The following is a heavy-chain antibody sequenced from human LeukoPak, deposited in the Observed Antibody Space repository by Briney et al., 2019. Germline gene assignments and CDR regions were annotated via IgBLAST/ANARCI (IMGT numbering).Heavy chain of an antibody. CDR1: GFTFSSYW. Sequence: GGSLRLSCAASGFTFSSYWMNWVRQAPGKGLEWVASINQDGSEKYYLDSVKGRFTISRDNAKNSLYLQMNSLRDEDTAIYSCARDGVQDGLYFDRWGQGTLVTVSS. V-gene: IGHV3-7*01. CDR3: ARDGVQDGLYFDR. CDR2: INQDGSEK. J-gene: IGHJ4*02. D-gene: IGHD5-24*01.